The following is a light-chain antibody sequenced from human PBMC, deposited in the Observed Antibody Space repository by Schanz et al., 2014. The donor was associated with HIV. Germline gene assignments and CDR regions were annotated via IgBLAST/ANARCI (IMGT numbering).Light chain of an antibody. CDR3: QQYKSSPRT. CDR2: GAT. CDR1: QRIATY. J-gene: IGKJ1*01. Sequence: DIQMTQSPSSLSASVGDRVTITCRASQRIATYLNWFQQKPGKAPRLLIYGATNLQGGVPSRFSGSGSGTEFTLTINNLQPDDFATYYCQQYKSSPRTFGQGTKVEIK. V-gene: IGKV1-39*01.